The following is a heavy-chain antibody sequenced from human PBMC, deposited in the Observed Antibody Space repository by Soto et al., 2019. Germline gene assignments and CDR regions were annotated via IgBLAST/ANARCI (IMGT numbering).Heavy chain of an antibody. Sequence: QVQVVESGGGVVQPGGSLTLSCVASGFAFDRNVMHWVRQAPGKGLEWATDIWYDGTKKHYADSVQGRFTISRDNYNNTVYLQMNSLRVEDTAVYYCANCLSGPTDYWGQGTLVTVSS. CDR1: GFAFDRNV. J-gene: IGHJ4*02. V-gene: IGHV3-33*08. CDR3: ANCLSGPTDY. CDR2: IWYDGTKK. D-gene: IGHD1-26*01.